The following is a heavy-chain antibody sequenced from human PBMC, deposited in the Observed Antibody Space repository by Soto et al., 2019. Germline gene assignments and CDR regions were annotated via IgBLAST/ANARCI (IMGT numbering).Heavy chain of an antibody. D-gene: IGHD6-6*01. V-gene: IGHV3-7*01. CDR1: GFTFSSYW. CDR3: ARETDSSSSPEYGMDV. CDR2: IKQDGSEK. Sequence: PGGSLRLSCAASGFTFSSYWMSWVRQAPGKGLEWVANIKQDGSEKYYVDSVKGRFTISRDNAKNSLYLQMNSLRAEDTAVYYCARETDSSSSPEYGMDVWGQGTTVTVSS. J-gene: IGHJ6*02.